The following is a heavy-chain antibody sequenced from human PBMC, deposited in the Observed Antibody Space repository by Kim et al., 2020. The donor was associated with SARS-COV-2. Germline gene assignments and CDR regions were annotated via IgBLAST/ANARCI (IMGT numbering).Heavy chain of an antibody. Sequence: GGSLRLSCAATGFTFSSYAMTWVRQAPGKGLEWVSSLSGSGGSTYYADSVNGRFTISRDNSKNTLYLQMNSLRADDTAVYYCAKDGTVAGGHYFYYGMDV. J-gene: IGHJ6*01. V-gene: IGHV3-23*01. CDR2: LSGSGGST. CDR1: GFTFSSYA. D-gene: IGHD6-13*01. CDR3: AKDGTVAGGHYFYYGMDV.